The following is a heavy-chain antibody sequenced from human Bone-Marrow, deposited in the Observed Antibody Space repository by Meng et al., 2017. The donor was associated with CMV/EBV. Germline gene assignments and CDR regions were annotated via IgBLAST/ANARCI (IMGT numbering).Heavy chain of an antibody. D-gene: IGHD2-21*01. CDR3: ARDPRPIATDPYFDY. Sequence: GGSLRLSCAASRFTFSRYAMHWVRQAPGKGLEWVAVISYDGSNKYYADSVKGRFTISRDNSKNTLYLQMNSLRAEDTAVYYCARDPRPIATDPYFDYWGQGTLVTVSS. CDR1: RFTFSRYA. CDR2: ISYDGSNK. J-gene: IGHJ4*02. V-gene: IGHV3-30-3*01.